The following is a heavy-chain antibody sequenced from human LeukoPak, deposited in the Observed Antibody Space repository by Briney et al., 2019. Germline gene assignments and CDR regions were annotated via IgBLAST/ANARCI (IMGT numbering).Heavy chain of an antibody. V-gene: IGHV4-59*13. D-gene: IGHD6-13*01. Sequence: SPSETLSLTCTVSGDSISTYYWSWIRQPPGKGMEWIGYIYNSGSTNYNPSLKSRVTISVDTSKNQFSLKLSSVTAADTAVYYCARENSNSWYLDYWGQGTLVTVSS. CDR2: IYNSGST. J-gene: IGHJ4*02. CDR3: ARENSNSWYLDY. CDR1: GDSISTYY.